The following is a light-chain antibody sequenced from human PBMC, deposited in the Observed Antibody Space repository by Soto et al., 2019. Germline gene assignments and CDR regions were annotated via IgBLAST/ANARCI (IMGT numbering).Light chain of an antibody. J-gene: IGKJ5*01. V-gene: IGKV3-11*01. Sequence: EIVLTQSPATLSLSAGERATLSCRASQSVSSYLAWYQHKPGRAPRLLIYDASNRATGIPARFSGSGSGTDFTLTISSLEPEDFAVYYCQQRSNWPSITFGQGARLEIK. CDR1: QSVSSY. CDR2: DAS. CDR3: QQRSNWPSIT.